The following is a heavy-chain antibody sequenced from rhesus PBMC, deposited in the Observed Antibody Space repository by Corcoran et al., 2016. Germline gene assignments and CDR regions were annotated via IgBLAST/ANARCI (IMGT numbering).Heavy chain of an antibody. V-gene: IGHV4-93*01. Sequence: QVQLQESGPAVVKPSETLSLTCAVSGGSISSSNGWSWIRQSPGKGLEWIGGIYGSGGSTEYNPSLKIRVTISKDTSKNQFSLKLSSVTAADTAVYYCAIDITDDYGYYYTPFDYWGQGVLVTVSS. D-gene: IGHD3-9*01. CDR2: IYGSGGST. CDR3: AIDITDDYGYYYTPFDY. CDR1: GGSISSSNG. J-gene: IGHJ4*01.